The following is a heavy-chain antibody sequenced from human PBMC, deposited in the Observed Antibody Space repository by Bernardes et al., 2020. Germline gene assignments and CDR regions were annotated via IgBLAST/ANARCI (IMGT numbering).Heavy chain of an antibody. CDR2: IIDNGVDT. D-gene: IGHD1-26*01. Sequence: GGSLRLSCVVSGFSFSTYAMSWVRQAPGKGLEWISGIIDNGVDTFYADPVKGRFTISRDNFKNTLYLQMNSLRVEDTAIYYCAKDYAIQRVRPMGARLHDSWSQGTLVIV. CDR1: GFSFSTYA. V-gene: IGHV3-23*01. J-gene: IGHJ4*02. CDR3: AKDYAIQRVRPMGARLHDS.